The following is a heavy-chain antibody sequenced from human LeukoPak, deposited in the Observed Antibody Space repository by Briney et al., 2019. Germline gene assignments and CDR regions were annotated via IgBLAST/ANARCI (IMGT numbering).Heavy chain of an antibody. CDR2: INPSTGTT. CDR3: ARQSSGFYDFLHYYYGMDV. CDR1: GYRFTSYF. V-gene: IGHV1-46*01. Sequence: GASVKVSCKASGYRFTSYFMHWVRQAPGQGLECMGIINPSTGTTDYAQKFQGRVTMTTDTSTSTAYMELRSLRSDDTAVYYCARQSSGFYDFLHYYYGMDVWGQGTTVTVSS. J-gene: IGHJ6*02. D-gene: IGHD3-3*01.